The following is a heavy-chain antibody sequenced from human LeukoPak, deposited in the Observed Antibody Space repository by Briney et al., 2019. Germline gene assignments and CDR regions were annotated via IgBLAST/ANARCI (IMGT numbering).Heavy chain of an antibody. CDR2: INPTGSST. V-gene: IGHV1-46*01. CDR1: GYTFTSYH. CDR3: AREESGGYFDY. J-gene: IGHJ4*02. Sequence: ASVKVSCKASGYTFTSYHMHWVRLAPGQGLEWMGLINPTGSSTNYAQKFRGRVTMTRDTSTTTVYMELSSLRSEDTAVYYCAREESGGYFDYWGQGTLVTVSS. D-gene: IGHD2-8*02.